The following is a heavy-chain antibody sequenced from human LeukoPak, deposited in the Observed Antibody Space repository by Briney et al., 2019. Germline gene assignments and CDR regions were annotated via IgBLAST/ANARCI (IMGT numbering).Heavy chain of an antibody. CDR1: GYTFTGYY. J-gene: IGHJ6*03. CDR3: ARRGLAVPRVLNYYYYMDV. Sequence: ASVKVSCKASGYTFTGYYINWVRQAPGQGLEWMGWINPNSGGANYAQKFQDRVTMTSDTSISTAYMELTSLISDDTAVYYCARRGLAVPRVLNYYYYMDVWGTGTTVTVSS. D-gene: IGHD1-1*01. V-gene: IGHV1-2*02. CDR2: INPNSGGA.